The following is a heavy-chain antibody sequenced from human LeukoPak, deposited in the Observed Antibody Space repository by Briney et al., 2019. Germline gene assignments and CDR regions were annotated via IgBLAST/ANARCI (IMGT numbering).Heavy chain of an antibody. Sequence: GESLKISCKGSGYNFTTYWIGWVRQMPGKGLEWMGIIYPGDSDTRYSPSFQGQVTISADKSISTAYLQWSSLKASDTAMYYCARHRDSGSSIDAFDIWGQGTMVTVSS. D-gene: IGHD1-26*01. CDR1: GYNFTTYW. CDR3: ARHRDSGSSIDAFDI. J-gene: IGHJ3*02. CDR2: IYPGDSDT. V-gene: IGHV5-51*01.